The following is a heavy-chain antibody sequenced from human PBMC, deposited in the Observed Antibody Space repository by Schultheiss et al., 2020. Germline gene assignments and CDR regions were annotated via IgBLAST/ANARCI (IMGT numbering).Heavy chain of an antibody. CDR2: IWYDGSNK. CDR3: ANVVPIQWLALFDY. CDR1: GFTFSSYG. V-gene: IGHV3-30*02. J-gene: IGHJ4*02. D-gene: IGHD6-19*01. Sequence: GESLKISCAASGFTFSSYGMHWVRQAPGKGLEWVAVIWYDGSNKYYADSVKGRFTISRDNSKNTLYLQMNSLRAEDTAVYYCANVVPIQWLALFDYWGQGTLVTVSS.